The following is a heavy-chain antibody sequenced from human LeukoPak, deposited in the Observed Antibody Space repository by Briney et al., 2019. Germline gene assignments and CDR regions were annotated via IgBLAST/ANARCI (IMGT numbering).Heavy chain of an antibody. CDR2: ISYDGTNS. J-gene: IGHJ4*02. Sequence: PGGSLRLSCAASGFTLDNSGMHWVRQAPGKGLEWMAVISYDGTNSYYAGSVKGRFAISRDNSKNTVFLQMNSLRVEDTAVYYCAKKYDNWIDYWGQGTLVTVSS. CDR3: AKKYDNWIDY. V-gene: IGHV3-30*18. D-gene: IGHD3/OR15-3a*01. CDR1: GFTLDNSG.